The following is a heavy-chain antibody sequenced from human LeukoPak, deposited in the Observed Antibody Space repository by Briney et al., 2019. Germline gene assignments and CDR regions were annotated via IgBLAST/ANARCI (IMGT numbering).Heavy chain of an antibody. CDR3: ARGRGRSGYSYGRPYYFDY. CDR2: INHSGST. J-gene: IGHJ4*02. Sequence: SSETLSPTCAVYGGSFSGYYWSWIRQPPGKGLEWIGEINHSGSTNYNPSLKSRVTISVDTSKNRFSLKLSSVTAADTAVYYCARGRGRSGYSYGRPYYFDYWGQGTLVTVSS. CDR1: GGSFSGYY. D-gene: IGHD5-18*01. V-gene: IGHV4-34*01.